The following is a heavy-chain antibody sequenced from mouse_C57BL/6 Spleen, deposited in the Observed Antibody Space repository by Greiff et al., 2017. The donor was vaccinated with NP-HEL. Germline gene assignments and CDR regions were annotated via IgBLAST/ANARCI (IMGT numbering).Heavy chain of an antibody. V-gene: IGHV14-2*01. J-gene: IGHJ1*03. CDR2: IDPEDGET. CDR1: GFNIKDYY. Sequence: VQLQQSGAELVKPGASVKLSCTASGFNIKDYYMHWVKQSTEQGLEWIGRIDPEDGETKYAPKFPGKATITADTSSNTAYLQLSSLTSEDTAVYYCARYYDGNNWYFDVWGTGTTVTVSS. CDR3: ARYYDGNNWYFDV. D-gene: IGHD1-1*02.